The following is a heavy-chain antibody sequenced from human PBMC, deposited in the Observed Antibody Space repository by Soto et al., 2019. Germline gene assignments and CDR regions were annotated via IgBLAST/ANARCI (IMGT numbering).Heavy chain of an antibody. CDR2: IYYSGST. V-gene: IGHV4-61*08. CDR1: GVSISSGGYS. D-gene: IGHD1-26*01. J-gene: IGHJ4*02. CDR3: ARRYGSAIDY. Sequence: SETLSLTCAVSGVSISSGGYSWSWIRQPPGKGLEWIGYIYYSGSTNCNPSLKSRVTISVDTSKNQFSLKLSSVTAADTAVYYCARRYGSAIDYWGQGTLVTVSS.